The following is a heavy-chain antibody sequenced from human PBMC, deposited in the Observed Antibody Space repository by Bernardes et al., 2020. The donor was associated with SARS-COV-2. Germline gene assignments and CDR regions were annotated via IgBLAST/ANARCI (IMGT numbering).Heavy chain of an antibody. CDR3: ARASPSYRGYDSP. D-gene: IGHD5-12*01. CDR1: GGSLSSHY. Sequence: SETLSLTCAVYGGSLSSHYWNWIRQPPGKGLEWIGEINHAGNTNYNPSLKGRVTISVDTSKNQFSLKLSSVTAADTAVYYCARASPSYRGYDSPWGQGTLVTVSS. V-gene: IGHV4-34*01. J-gene: IGHJ5*02. CDR2: INHAGNT.